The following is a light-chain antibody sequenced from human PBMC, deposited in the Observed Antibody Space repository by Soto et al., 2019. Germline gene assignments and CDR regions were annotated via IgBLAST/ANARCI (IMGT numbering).Light chain of an antibody. J-gene: IGKJ1*01. Sequence: DIQMTQSPSSLSASVGDRVTITCRASQRITTYLNWYQQKPGKAPKLLIYAASNLQSGVPSRFSGYGSGTDFTLTISSLQPEDCATDDGQQSYTNPKTFGQGTKVDIK. CDR2: AAS. V-gene: IGKV1-39*01. CDR1: QRITTY. CDR3: QQSYTNPKT.